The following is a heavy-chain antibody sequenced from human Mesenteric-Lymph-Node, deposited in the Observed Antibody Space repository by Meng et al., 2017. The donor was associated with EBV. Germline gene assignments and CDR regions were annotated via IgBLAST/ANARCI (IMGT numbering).Heavy chain of an antibody. Sequence: HVQLVGSGGGLVKLAGSLRLSCDASGFTFSDYYMSWIRQAPGKGLEWVSYISPSGDAIYLADSVKGRFTISRDNAKDSLHLQMDSLRVEDTAVYWCASFEERDFWGQGTLVTVSS. V-gene: IGHV3-11*01. CDR2: ISPSGDAI. CDR3: ASFEERDF. D-gene: IGHD1-26*01. J-gene: IGHJ4*02. CDR1: GFTFSDYY.